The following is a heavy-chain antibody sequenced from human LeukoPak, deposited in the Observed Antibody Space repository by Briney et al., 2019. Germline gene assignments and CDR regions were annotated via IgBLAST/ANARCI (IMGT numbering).Heavy chain of an antibody. CDR1: GYTFTSYG. Sequence: ASVKVSCKASGYTFTSYGISWVRQAPGQGLEWMGWISAYNGNTNYAQKLQGRVTMTTDTSTSTAYMELRSLRSDDTAVYYCARDPGYRYNHDFWSGYYSDIPINFDYWGQGTLVTVSS. J-gene: IGHJ4*02. V-gene: IGHV1-18*01. CDR2: ISAYNGNT. CDR3: ARDPGYRYNHDFWSGYYSDIPINFDY. D-gene: IGHD3-3*01.